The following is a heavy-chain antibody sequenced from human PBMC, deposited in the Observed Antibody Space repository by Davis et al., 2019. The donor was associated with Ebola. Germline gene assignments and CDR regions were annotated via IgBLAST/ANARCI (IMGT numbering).Heavy chain of an antibody. CDR1: GGSFNGYY. Sequence: SETLSLTCAVYGGSFNGYYWSWIRQPPGKGLEWIGEINHSGSTNYNPSLKSRVTISVDTSKNQFSLKLSSVTAADTAVYYCARLRPTAMVFYGMDVWGQGTTVTVSS. D-gene: IGHD5-18*01. CDR2: INHSGST. V-gene: IGHV4-34*01. CDR3: ARLRPTAMVFYGMDV. J-gene: IGHJ6*02.